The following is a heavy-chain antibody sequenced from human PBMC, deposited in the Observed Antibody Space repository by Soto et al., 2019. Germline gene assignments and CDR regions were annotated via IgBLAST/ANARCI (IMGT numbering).Heavy chain of an antibody. J-gene: IGHJ4*02. CDR2: IYPVNSET. V-gene: IGHV5-51*01. CDR1: GYSFTSYW. Sequence: GESLKISCKGSGYSFTSYWISWVRQMPGKGLEWMGIIYPVNSETKYSPSFQGQVSISGDKSIRTAYLQWTSLKASDTAMYYCARHGGGPFDYWGQGTLVTVSS. CDR3: ARHGGGPFDY. D-gene: IGHD3-16*01.